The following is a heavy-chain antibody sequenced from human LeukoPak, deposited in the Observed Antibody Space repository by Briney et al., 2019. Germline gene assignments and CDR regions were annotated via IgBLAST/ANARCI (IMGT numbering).Heavy chain of an antibody. D-gene: IGHD6-13*01. Sequence: PGAPVKFSCKASGYTFTGYGISWVRQAPGQGLEGMGWISAYNGNTNYAPKLQGRFTMTTDTSTSTAYMELRSLTSDDTAVYYCAVRVAAAGDWGQGTLVTVSS. J-gene: IGHJ4*02. CDR2: ISAYNGNT. CDR1: GYTFTGYG. CDR3: AVRVAAAGD. V-gene: IGHV1-18*01.